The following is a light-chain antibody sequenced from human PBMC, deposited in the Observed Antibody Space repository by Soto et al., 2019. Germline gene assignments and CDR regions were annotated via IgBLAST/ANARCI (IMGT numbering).Light chain of an antibody. CDR2: EFN. J-gene: IGLJ1*01. V-gene: IGLV2-23*02. CDR1: SSDVASYYF. CDR3: CSSADSSTPHV. Sequence: HSALTQPTSVSGSTGQSITISCTGTSSDVASYYFVSWYQQHPGKAPKLMIYEFNKRPSGISSRFSGSTSGNTASLTISGLQAEDEADYYCCSSADSSTPHVFGTGTKVTVL.